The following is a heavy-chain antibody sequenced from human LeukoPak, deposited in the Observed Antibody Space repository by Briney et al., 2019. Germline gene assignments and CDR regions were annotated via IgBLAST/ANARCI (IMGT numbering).Heavy chain of an antibody. D-gene: IGHD1-1*01. V-gene: IGHV3-7*01. J-gene: IGHJ4*02. CDR3: ASDRGYLAFDN. CDR1: EFTFSTYY. Sequence: PGGSLRLSCAASEFTFSTYYMSWVRRAPGTGLEWVANIKQDGSEKYYVDSVKGRFTISRDNAKNSLYLQMNTLRAEDTAVYYCASDRGYLAFDNWGQGTLVTVSS. CDR2: IKQDGSEK.